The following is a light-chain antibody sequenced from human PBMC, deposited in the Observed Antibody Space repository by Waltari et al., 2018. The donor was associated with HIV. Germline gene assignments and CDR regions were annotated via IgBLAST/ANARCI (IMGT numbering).Light chain of an antibody. Sequence: SSELTQDPAVSVALGQTVRITCQGDSLGNYFASWYQQKPGQSPVLVIYGKNNRPSGIPDRFSVSSSVTTASLIITGAQAEDEADYYCNSRDSSGVVFGGGTKLTVL. CDR2: GKN. V-gene: IGLV3-19*01. CDR1: SLGNYF. J-gene: IGLJ2*01. CDR3: NSRDSSGVV.